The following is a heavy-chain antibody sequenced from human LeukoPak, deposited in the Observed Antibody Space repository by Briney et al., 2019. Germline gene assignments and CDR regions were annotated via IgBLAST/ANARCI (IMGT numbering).Heavy chain of an antibody. CDR2: THSSGGT. J-gene: IGHJ5*02. CDR3: IVFGDSNH. D-gene: IGHD4-17*01. V-gene: IGHV3-53*01. CDR1: GFTGSHNY. Sequence: GGSLRLSCAAAGFTGSHNYMSWVRQAPGKGLEWVSATHSSGGTYYADSVKGRFTISRDTSKNTLYLQINSLSVEDTAVYYCIVFGDSNHWGQGTLVTVSS.